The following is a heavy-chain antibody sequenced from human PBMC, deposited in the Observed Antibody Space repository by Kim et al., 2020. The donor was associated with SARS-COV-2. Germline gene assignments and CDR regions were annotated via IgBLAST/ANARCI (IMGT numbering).Heavy chain of an antibody. CDR1: GGTFSSYA. V-gene: IGHV1-69*13. D-gene: IGHD3-10*01. J-gene: IGHJ6*02. CDR2: IIPIFGTT. CDR3: ARVGDSITMVRGVINLGQKKNRIYYYYGMDV. Sequence: SVKVSCKASGGTFSSYAISWVRQAPGQGLEWMGGIIPIFGTTNYAQKFQGRVTITADESTSTAYMELSSLRSEDTAVYYCARVGDSITMVRGVINLGQKKNRIYYYYGMDVWGQGTTVTVSS.